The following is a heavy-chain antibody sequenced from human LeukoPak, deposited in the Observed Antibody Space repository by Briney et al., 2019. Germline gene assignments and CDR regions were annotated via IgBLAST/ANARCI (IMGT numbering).Heavy chain of an antibody. CDR2: IIPIFGTA. CDR1: GGTFSSYA. J-gene: IGHJ4*02. Sequence: ASVKVSCKASGGTFSSYAISWVRQAPGQGLEWMGRIIPIFGTANYAQKFQGRVTITTDESTSTAYMELSSLRSEDTAAYYCARLCSGGSCLDYWGQGTLVAVSS. D-gene: IGHD2-15*01. V-gene: IGHV1-69*05. CDR3: ARLCSGGSCLDY.